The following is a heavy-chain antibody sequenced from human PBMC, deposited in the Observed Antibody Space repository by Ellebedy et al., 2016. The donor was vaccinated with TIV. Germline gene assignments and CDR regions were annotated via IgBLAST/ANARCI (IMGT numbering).Heavy chain of an antibody. V-gene: IGHV1-46*01. CDR1: GYTFTSYY. CDR3: ARDQYGDSPPDYYFDY. Sequence: AASVKVSCKASGYTFTSYYMHWVRQAPGQGLEWMGIINPNGGSTSYAQKFQGRVTMTRDTSTSTVYMELSSLRSEDTAVYYCARDQYGDSPPDYYFDYWGQGTLVTVSS. CDR2: INPNGGST. D-gene: IGHD4-17*01. J-gene: IGHJ4*02.